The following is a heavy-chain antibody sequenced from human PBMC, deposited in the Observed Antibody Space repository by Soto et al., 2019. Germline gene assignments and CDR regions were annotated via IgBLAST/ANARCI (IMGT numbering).Heavy chain of an antibody. CDR3: ARDNDVVVVAATQSGNNWFDP. Sequence: SETLSLTCTVSGGSISSYYWSWIRQPPGKGLEWIGYIYYSGSTNYNPSLKSRVTISVDTSKNQFSLKLSSVTAADTAVYYCARDNDVVVVAATQSGNNWFDPWGQGTLVTVSS. D-gene: IGHD2-15*01. V-gene: IGHV4-59*01. CDR2: IYYSGST. CDR1: GGSISSYY. J-gene: IGHJ5*02.